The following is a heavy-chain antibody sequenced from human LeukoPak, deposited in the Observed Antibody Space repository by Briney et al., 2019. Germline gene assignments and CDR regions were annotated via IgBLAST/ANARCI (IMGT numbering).Heavy chain of an antibody. CDR2: INPNSGDT. J-gene: IGHJ4*02. CDR3: ATVGTIEVVRGVPTQPPDY. Sequence: ASVKVSCKASGYTFTSHDINWVRQATGQAPEWMGWINPNSGDTGYAQKFQGRVTMTEDTSTDTAYMELSSLRPEDTAVYYCATVGTIEVVRGVPTQPPDYWGQGTLVTVSS. V-gene: IGHV1-8*01. CDR1: GYTFTSHD. D-gene: IGHD3-10*01.